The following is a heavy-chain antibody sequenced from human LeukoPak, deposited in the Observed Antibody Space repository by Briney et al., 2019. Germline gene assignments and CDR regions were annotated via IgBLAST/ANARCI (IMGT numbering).Heavy chain of an antibody. CDR1: GFTFSSYA. Sequence: PGGSLRLSCAASGFTFSSYAMSWVRQAPGKGLEWVSAISGSGGSTYYADSVKGRFTISRDNSKDTLYLQMNSLRAEDTAVYYCAKDRRLDYGDGQYDYWGQGTLVTVSS. CDR2: ISGSGGST. J-gene: IGHJ4*02. V-gene: IGHV3-23*01. D-gene: IGHD4-17*01. CDR3: AKDRRLDYGDGQYDY.